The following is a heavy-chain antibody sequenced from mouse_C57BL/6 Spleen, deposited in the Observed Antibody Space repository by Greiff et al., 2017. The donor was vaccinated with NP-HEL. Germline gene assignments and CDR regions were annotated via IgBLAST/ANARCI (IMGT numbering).Heavy chain of an antibody. Sequence: DVQLQESGGGLVQPGGSMKLSCVASGFTFSNYWMYWVRQSPEKGLEWVAQIRLKSDNYATHYAESVKGRFTISRDDSKSSVYLQMNNLRAEDTGIYYCIRGYSFDYWGQGTTLTVSS. J-gene: IGHJ2*01. CDR1: GFTFSNYW. CDR3: IRGYSFDY. V-gene: IGHV6-3*01. CDR2: IRLKSDNYAT.